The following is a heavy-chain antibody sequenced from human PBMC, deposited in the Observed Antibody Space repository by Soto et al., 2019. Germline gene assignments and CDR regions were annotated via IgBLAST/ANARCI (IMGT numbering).Heavy chain of an antibody. V-gene: IGHV4-59*01. CDR2: IYYSGST. Sequence: SETLSLTCTVSGGSISSYYWSLIRQPPGKGLEWIGYIYYSGSTNYNPSLKSRVTISVDTSKNQFSLKLSSVTAADTAVYYCARDDLVRGVIDYYYGMDVWGQGTTVTVSS. CDR3: ARDDLVRGVIDYYYGMDV. D-gene: IGHD3-10*01. J-gene: IGHJ6*02. CDR1: GGSISSYY.